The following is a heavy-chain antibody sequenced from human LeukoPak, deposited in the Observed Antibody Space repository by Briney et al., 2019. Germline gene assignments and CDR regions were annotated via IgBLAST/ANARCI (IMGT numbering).Heavy chain of an antibody. CDR3: ARDFGVVYYYMDV. J-gene: IGHJ6*03. V-gene: IGHV3-48*01. Sequence: PGGSPRLSCAASGFTFSSYSMNWVRQAPGKGLEWVSYISSSSSTIYYADSVKGRFTISRDNAKNSLYLQMNSLRAGDTAVYYCARDFGVVYYYMDVWGKGTTVTVSS. CDR2: ISSSSSTI. CDR1: GFTFSSYS. D-gene: IGHD3-3*01.